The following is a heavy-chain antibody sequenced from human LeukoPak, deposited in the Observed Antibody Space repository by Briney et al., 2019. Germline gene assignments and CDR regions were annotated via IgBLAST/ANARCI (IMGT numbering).Heavy chain of an antibody. CDR1: GGSFSGYY. Sequence: SETLSLTCAVYGGSFSGYYWSWIRQPPGKGLEWIGEINHSGSTNYNPSLKSRVTISVDTSKNQFSLKLSSVTAADTAVYYCAGRSGSYLYTWFDPWGQGTLVTVSS. CDR3: AGRSGSYLYTWFDP. V-gene: IGHV4-34*01. J-gene: IGHJ5*02. D-gene: IGHD3-10*01. CDR2: INHSGST.